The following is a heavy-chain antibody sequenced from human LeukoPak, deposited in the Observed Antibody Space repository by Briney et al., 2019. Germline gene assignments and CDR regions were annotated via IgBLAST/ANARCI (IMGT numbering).Heavy chain of an antibody. V-gene: IGHV4-38-2*02. Sequence: SETLSLTCTVSGYSISSGYYWGWIRQPPGKGLEWIGSIYHSGSTYYNPSLKSRVTISVDTSKNQFSLKLSSVTAADTAVHYCALLVDYWGQGTLVTVSS. J-gene: IGHJ4*02. D-gene: IGHD3-10*01. CDR1: GYSISSGYY. CDR3: ALLVDY. CDR2: IYHSGST.